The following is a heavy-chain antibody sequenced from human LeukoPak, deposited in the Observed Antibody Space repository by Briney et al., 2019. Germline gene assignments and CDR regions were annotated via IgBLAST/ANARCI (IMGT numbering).Heavy chain of an antibody. D-gene: IGHD6-19*01. CDR2: IYYSGST. V-gene: IGHV4-61*01. CDR1: GGSVSSGSYY. J-gene: IGHJ6*02. CDR3: ARVGLVHGRKVYYGMDV. Sequence: SETLSLTCTVSGGSVSSGSYYWSWIRQPPGKGLEWIGYIYYSGSTNYNPSLKSRVTISVDTSKNQFSLKLSSVTAADTAVYYCARVGLVHGRKVYYGMDVWGQGTTVTVSS.